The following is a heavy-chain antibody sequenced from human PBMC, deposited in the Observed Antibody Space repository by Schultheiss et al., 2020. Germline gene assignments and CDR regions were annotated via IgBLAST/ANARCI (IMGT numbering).Heavy chain of an antibody. J-gene: IGHJ4*02. D-gene: IGHD1-26*01. CDR2: IYWNDDK. V-gene: IGHV2-5*01. CDR1: GFSLSTSGVG. CDR3: AHRPNMREGFDY. Sequence: SGPTLVKPTQTLTLTCTFSGFSLSTSGVGVGWIRQPPGKALEWLAVIYWNDDKRYSPSLKSRLAITKDTSRNQVVLTLTNMGPMDTGTYYCAHRPNMREGFDYWGQGSLVTVSS.